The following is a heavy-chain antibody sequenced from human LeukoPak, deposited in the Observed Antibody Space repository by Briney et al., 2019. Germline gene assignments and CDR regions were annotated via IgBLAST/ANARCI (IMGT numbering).Heavy chain of an antibody. CDR3: ARDPRPNYMDV. CDR2: ISAYNGNT. CDR1: GYTFTSYG. Sequence: ASVKVSCKASGYTFTSYGISWVRQAPGRGREWMGWISAYNGNTNYTQKLQGRVTMTTDTSTSTAYMELRSLRSDDTAVYYCARDPRPNYMDVWGKGTTVTVSS. J-gene: IGHJ6*03. V-gene: IGHV1-18*01.